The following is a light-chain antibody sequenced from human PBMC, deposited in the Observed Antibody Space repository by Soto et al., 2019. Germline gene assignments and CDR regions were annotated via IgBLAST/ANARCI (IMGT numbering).Light chain of an antibody. CDR3: QQSYSTPYT. J-gene: IGKJ2*01. Sequence: EIQMTQSPSSLSVSVGDRVTSTCRASQSISSYLNWYQQKPGKAPKLLIYAASSLQSGVPSRFSGSGSGTDFTLTISSLQPEDFATYYCQQSYSTPYTFGQGTKLEIK. CDR1: QSISSY. CDR2: AAS. V-gene: IGKV1-39*01.